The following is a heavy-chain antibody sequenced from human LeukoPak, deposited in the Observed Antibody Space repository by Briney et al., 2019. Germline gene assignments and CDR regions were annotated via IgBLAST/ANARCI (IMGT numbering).Heavy chain of an antibody. CDR3: APLFFVVVITATRPLD. V-gene: IGHV3-23*01. CDR1: GFTFSSYA. CDR2: ISGSGGST. J-gene: IGHJ4*02. Sequence: GGSLRLSCAASGFTFSSYAMSWVRQAPGKGLEWVSAISGSGGSTYYADSVKGRSTISRDNSKNTLYLQMNSLRAEDTAVYYCAPLFFVVVITATRPLDWGQGTLVTVSS. D-gene: IGHD2-15*01.